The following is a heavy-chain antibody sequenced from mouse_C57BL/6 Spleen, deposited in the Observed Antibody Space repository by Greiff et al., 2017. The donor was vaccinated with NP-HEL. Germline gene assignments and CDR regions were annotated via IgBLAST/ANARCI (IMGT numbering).Heavy chain of an antibody. CDR1: GFTFSDYY. Sequence: DVKLVESGGGLVQPGGSLKLSCAASGFTFSDYYMYWVRQTPEKRLEWVAYISNGGGSTYYPDTVKGRFTISRDNAKNTLYLQMSRLKSEDTAMYYCATGYPYYFDYWGQGTTLTVSS. CDR2: ISNGGGST. J-gene: IGHJ2*01. D-gene: IGHD2-2*01. V-gene: IGHV5-12*01. CDR3: ATGYPYYFDY.